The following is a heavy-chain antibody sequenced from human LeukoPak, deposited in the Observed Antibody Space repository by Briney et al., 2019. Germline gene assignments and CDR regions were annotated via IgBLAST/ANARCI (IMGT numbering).Heavy chain of an antibody. V-gene: IGHV3-48*01. Sequence: GGSLRLSCAASGFTFSSYTMNWVRQPPGKGLEWVSNIGTSSTTIYYADSVKGRFTISRDNAKNSLYLQLNSLRADDTAVYYCARFAAGGSYYYYMDVWGKGTTVTVSS. CDR3: ARFAAGGSYYYYMDV. D-gene: IGHD6-25*01. CDR1: GFTFSSYT. J-gene: IGHJ6*03. CDR2: IGTSSTTI.